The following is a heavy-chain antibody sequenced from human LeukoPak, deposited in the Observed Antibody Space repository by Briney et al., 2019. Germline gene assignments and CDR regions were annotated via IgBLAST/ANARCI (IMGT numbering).Heavy chain of an antibody. CDR3: ARELVGSTLDY. D-gene: IGHD1-26*01. CDR2: ISGSGSIK. V-gene: IGHV3-11*01. Sequence: GGSLRLSCAASGFTFSDYYMSWIRQAPGKELEWVSYISGSGSIKQYADSVKGRFTISRDNGKNSFYLQMNSLRAEDTAVYYCARELVGSTLDYWGQGTLVTVSS. CDR1: GFTFSDYY. J-gene: IGHJ4*02.